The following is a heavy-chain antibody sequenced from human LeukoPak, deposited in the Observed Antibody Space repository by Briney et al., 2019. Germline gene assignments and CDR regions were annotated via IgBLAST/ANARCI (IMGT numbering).Heavy chain of an antibody. CDR3: ARDPRGYNWNDVGYFDY. J-gene: IGHJ4*02. CDR2: ISSSSSYI. V-gene: IGHV3-21*01. Sequence: GGSLRLSCAASGFTLGTYSMSWVRQAPEKGLEWVSSISSSSSYIYYADSVKGRFTISRDNAKNSLYLQMNSLRAEDTAVDYCARDPRGYNWNDVGYFDYWGQGTLVTVSS. CDR1: GFTLGTYS. D-gene: IGHD1-1*01.